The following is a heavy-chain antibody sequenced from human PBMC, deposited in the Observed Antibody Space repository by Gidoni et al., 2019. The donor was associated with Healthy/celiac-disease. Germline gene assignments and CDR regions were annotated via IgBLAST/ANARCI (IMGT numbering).Heavy chain of an antibody. Sequence: EVQLVESGGGLVQPGGSLRLSCAASGFTFSSYAMHWVRQAPGKGLEYVSAISSNGGSTYYANSVKGRFTISRDNSKNTLYLQMGSLRAEDMAVYYCARGTDYYDSSGYIQSWGQGTLVTVSS. J-gene: IGHJ5*02. CDR2: ISSNGGST. D-gene: IGHD3-22*01. CDR1: GFTFSSYA. V-gene: IGHV3-64*01. CDR3: ARGTDYYDSSGYIQS.